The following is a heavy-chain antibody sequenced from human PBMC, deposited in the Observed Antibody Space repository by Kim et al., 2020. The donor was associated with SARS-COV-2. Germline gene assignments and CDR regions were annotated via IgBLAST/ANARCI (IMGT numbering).Heavy chain of an antibody. CDR2: ISYDGSNK. CDR3: ARSGSYYTSVDY. D-gene: IGHD3-10*01. CDR1: GFTFSSYA. Sequence: GGSLRLSCAASGFTFSSYAMHWVRQAPGKGLEWGAVISYDGSNKYYADSVKGRFTISRDNSKNTLYLQMNSLRAEDTAVYYCARSGSYYTSVDYWGQGTLVTVSS. V-gene: IGHV3-30*04. J-gene: IGHJ4*02.